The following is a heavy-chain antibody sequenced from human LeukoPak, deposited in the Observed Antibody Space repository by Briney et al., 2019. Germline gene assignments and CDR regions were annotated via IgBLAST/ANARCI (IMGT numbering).Heavy chain of an antibody. V-gene: IGHV3-53*01. Sequence: PGGSLRLSCAASGFTVSSNYMSWVRQAPGRGLEWVSVIYSGGSTYSADSVKGRFTISRDNSKNTLYLQMNSLRVEDTAVYYCARGSIMGARGLGDSWGQGTLVTVSS. J-gene: IGHJ4*02. D-gene: IGHD1-26*01. CDR2: IYSGGST. CDR3: ARGSIMGARGLGDS. CDR1: GFTVSSNY.